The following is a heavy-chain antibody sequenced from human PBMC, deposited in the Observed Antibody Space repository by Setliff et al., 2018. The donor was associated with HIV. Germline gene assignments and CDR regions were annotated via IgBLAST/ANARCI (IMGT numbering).Heavy chain of an antibody. D-gene: IGHD1-26*01. J-gene: IGHJ4*02. CDR3: ARDRSYYPNYFDY. Sequence: GASVKVSCKPSGYTFTAYGLSWVRQAPGQGLEWMGWISTYSDETSYAQKLQGRVTMTTDTSTSTAYMELRRLRFDDTAVYYCARDRSYYPNYFDYWGQGTLVTVSS. CDR2: ISTYSDET. V-gene: IGHV1-18*01. CDR1: GYTFTAYG.